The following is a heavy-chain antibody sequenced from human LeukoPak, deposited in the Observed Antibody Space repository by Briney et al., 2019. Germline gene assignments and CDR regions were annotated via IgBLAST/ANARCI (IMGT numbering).Heavy chain of an antibody. CDR3: AKLCSTSCYGSGSLIDY. CDR2: IGYDGSNK. Sequence: GRSLRLSCAASGFTFSSYGMHWVREAPGNGLEGVAVIGYDGSNKYYADSVKGRFTISRDNSKTTLYLQMNSLRAEDTAVYYCAKLCSTSCYGSGSLIDYWGQGTLVTVSS. D-gene: IGHD2-2*01. J-gene: IGHJ4*02. CDR1: GFTFSSYG. V-gene: IGHV3-30*18.